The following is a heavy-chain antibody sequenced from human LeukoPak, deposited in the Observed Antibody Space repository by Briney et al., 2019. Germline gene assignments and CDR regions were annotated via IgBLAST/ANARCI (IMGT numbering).Heavy chain of an antibody. V-gene: IGHV4-59*08. CDR2: IYYSGST. Sequence: SETLSLTCTVSGCSISSYYWSSIRQPPAKGLEWIGYIYYSGSTNYNPSLKSRVTISVDTSKNQFSLKLSSVTAADTAVYYCARQGGGFWYFDLWGRGTLVTVSS. CDR3: ARQGGGFWYFDL. D-gene: IGHD6-25*01. CDR1: GCSISSYY. J-gene: IGHJ2*01.